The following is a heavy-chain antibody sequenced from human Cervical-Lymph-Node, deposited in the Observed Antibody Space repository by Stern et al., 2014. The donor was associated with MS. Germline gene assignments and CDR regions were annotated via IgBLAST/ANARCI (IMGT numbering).Heavy chain of an antibody. CDR2: IKSDGTTT. CDR3: VTTQPRDDLNYAFDY. J-gene: IGHJ4*02. CDR1: GFTFSRHW. Sequence: VQLVESGGGIVLPGGSLRLSCAASGFTFSRHWMHWVRQAPGKGLMWVALIKSDGTTTAYADSVQGRFAISRDTAYNTVYLEMNSLTVEDTAVYYCVTTQPRDDLNYAFDYWGQGTLVTVPS. D-gene: IGHD5-24*01. V-gene: IGHV3-74*02.